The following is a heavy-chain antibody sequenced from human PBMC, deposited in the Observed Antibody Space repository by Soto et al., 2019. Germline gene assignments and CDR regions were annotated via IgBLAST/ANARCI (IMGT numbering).Heavy chain of an antibody. CDR3: ARGDNYYYDTSGSNAFDM. Sequence: TLFLTCPVCCCSIIPGGYYWSLIRQHPGKGLEWIGYIYYSGSTYYNPSLKSRVTISVDTSKNQFSLKLSSVTAADTAVYYCARGDNYYYDTSGSNAFDMWGLGTTVT. CDR2: IYYSGST. CDR1: CCSIIPGGYY. D-gene: IGHD3-22*01. J-gene: IGHJ3*02. V-gene: IGHV4-31*03.